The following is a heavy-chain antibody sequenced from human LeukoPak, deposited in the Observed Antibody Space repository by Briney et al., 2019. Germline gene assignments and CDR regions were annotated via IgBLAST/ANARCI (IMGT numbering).Heavy chain of an antibody. Sequence: ASVKVSCKASGYTFTSYGMSWVRQAPGQGLEWMGWISAYNGNTNYAQKLQGRVTMTTDTSTSTAYMELSSLRTDDTAVYYCARALAGPYYYDSSGAEYFQHWGQGTLVTVSS. V-gene: IGHV1-18*01. CDR2: ISAYNGNT. J-gene: IGHJ1*01. CDR1: GYTFTSYG. D-gene: IGHD3-22*01. CDR3: ARALAGPYYYDSSGAEYFQH.